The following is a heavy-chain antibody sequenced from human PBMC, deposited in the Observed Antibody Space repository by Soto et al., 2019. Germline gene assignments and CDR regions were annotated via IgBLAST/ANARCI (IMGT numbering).Heavy chain of an antibody. CDR1: GFTFSSYW. V-gene: IGHV3-7*01. J-gene: IGHJ6*02. CDR3: ARGSVVRYFDWLEFGYYGMDV. CDR2: IKQDGSEK. D-gene: IGHD3-9*01. Sequence: PGGSLRLSCAASGFTFSSYWMSWVRQAPGKGLEWVANIKQDGSEKYYVDSVKGRFTISRDNAKNSRYLQMNSLRAEDTAVYYCARGSVVRYFDWLEFGYYGMDVWGQGTTVTVSS.